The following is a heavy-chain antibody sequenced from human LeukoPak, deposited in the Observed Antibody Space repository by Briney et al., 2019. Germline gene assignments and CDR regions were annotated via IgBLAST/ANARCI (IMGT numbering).Heavy chain of an antibody. Sequence: SVKVSCKASVGTFSSYAISWVRQAPGQGLEWMGGIIPIFGTANYAQKFQGRVTITADESTSTAYMELSSLRSEDTAVYYCARAEGGFGELLKLNWFDPWGQGTLVTVSS. D-gene: IGHD3-10*01. J-gene: IGHJ5*02. CDR2: IIPIFGTA. CDR1: VGTFSSYA. V-gene: IGHV1-69*13. CDR3: ARAEGGFGELLKLNWFDP.